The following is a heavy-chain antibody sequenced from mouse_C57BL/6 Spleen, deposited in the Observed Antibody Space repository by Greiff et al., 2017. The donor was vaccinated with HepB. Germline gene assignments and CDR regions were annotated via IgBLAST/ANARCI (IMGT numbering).Heavy chain of an antibody. D-gene: IGHD2-3*01. J-gene: IGHJ2*01. CDR3: ARSADGYYDFDY. CDR2: IHPNSGST. V-gene: IGHV1-64*01. CDR1: GYTFTSYW. Sequence: QVQLKQPGAELVKPGASVKLSCKASGYTFTSYWMHWVKQRPGQGLEWIGMIHPNSGSTNYNEKFKSKATLTVDKSSSTAYMQLSSLTSEDSAVYYCARSADGYYDFDYWGQGTTLTVSS.